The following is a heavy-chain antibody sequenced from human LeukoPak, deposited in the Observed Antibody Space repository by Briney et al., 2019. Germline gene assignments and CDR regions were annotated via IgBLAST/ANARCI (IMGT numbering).Heavy chain of an antibody. Sequence: GASVKVSCKASGYTFTSYYMHWVRQAPGHGLEWMGWINPNSGDTNYAQKFQGRVTMTRDTSISTAYMELSRLRSDDTAVYYCARGWDIVGAPPPYWGQGTLVTVSS. D-gene: IGHD1-26*01. V-gene: IGHV1-2*02. CDR3: ARGWDIVGAPPPY. CDR1: GYTFTSYY. CDR2: INPNSGDT. J-gene: IGHJ4*02.